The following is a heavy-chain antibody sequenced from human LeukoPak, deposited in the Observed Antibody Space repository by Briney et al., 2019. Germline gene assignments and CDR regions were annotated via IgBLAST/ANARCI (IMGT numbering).Heavy chain of an antibody. CDR1: GFTFSSYS. CDR3: ARGSGPTPTDY. V-gene: IGHV3-48*01. J-gene: IGHJ4*02. CDR2: ISSSSSTI. Sequence: GGSLRLSCAASGFTFSSYSMNWVRQAPGKGLEWVSYISSSSSTIYYADSVKGRFTISRDNAKNSLYLQMNSLRAEDTAVYYCARGSGPTPTDYWGQGTLVTVSS. D-gene: IGHD6-19*01.